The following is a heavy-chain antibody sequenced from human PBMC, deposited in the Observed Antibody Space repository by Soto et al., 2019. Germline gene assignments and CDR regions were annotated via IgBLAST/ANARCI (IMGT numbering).Heavy chain of an antibody. CDR3: AREYCSGGSCYSGFDY. D-gene: IGHD2-15*01. CDR1: GFTFSSYG. CDR2: ISYDGSNK. J-gene: IGHJ4*02. Sequence: QVQLVESGGGVVQPGRSLRLSCAASGFTFSSYGMHWVRQAPGKGLEWVAVISYDGSNKYYADSVKGRFTISRDNAKNSLYLQMNSLRAEDTAVYYCAREYCSGGSCYSGFDYWGQGTLVTVSS. V-gene: IGHV3-30*03.